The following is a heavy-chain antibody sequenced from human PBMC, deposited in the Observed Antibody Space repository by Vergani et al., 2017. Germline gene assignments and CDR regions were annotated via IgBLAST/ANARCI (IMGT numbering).Heavy chain of an antibody. CDR1: GYTFTSYA. Sequence: QVQLVQSGAEVKKPGASVKVSCKASGYTFTSYAMNWVRQAPGQGLEWMGWINTNTGNPTYAQGFTGRFVFSLDTSVSTAYLQISSLKAEDTAVYYCARDSRDDILTGYSLDAFDIWGQGTMVTVSS. CDR2: INTNTGNP. D-gene: IGHD3-9*01. J-gene: IGHJ3*02. CDR3: ARDSRDDILTGYSLDAFDI. V-gene: IGHV7-4-1*02.